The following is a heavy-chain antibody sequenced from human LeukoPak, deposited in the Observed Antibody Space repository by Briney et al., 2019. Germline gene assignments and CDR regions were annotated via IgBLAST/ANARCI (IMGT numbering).Heavy chain of an antibody. V-gene: IGHV4-59*12. CDR1: GGSISSYY. CDR2: IYYSGST. D-gene: IGHD3-22*01. J-gene: IGHJ4*02. Sequence: SETLSLTCTVSGGSISSYYWSWIRQPPGKGREWIGYIYYSGSTNYNPSLKSRVTISVDKSKNQFSLRLSSVTAADTAVYYCARDDSSGYYYLDYWGQGTLVTVSS. CDR3: ARDDSSGYYYLDY.